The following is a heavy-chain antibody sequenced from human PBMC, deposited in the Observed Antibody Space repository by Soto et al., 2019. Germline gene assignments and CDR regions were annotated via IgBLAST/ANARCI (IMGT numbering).Heavy chain of an antibody. V-gene: IGHV6-1*01. CDR3: ARGAESYDFWSGYFGYFDY. CDR2: TYYRSKWYN. Sequence: SQTLSLTCAISGDSVSSNSAAWNWIRQSPSRGLEWLGRTYYRSKWYNDYAVSVKSRITINPDTSKNQFSLQLNSVTPEDTAVYYCARGAESYDFWSGYFGYFDYWGQGTLVTVSS. J-gene: IGHJ4*02. CDR1: GDSVSSNSAA. D-gene: IGHD3-3*01.